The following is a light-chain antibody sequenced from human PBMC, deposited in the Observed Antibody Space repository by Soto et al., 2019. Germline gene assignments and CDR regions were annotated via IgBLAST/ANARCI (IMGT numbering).Light chain of an antibody. V-gene: IGKV1-5*03. CDR1: QSISSW. J-gene: IGKJ5*01. Sequence: DIQMTQSPSTLSASVRDRFTITCRASQSISSWLAWYQQKPGKAPNLLIYKASSLEGGVPSRFSGSGSGTEFTLTISSLQPDDFATYYCQQYNTYSTFGQGTRLEIK. CDR2: KAS. CDR3: QQYNTYST.